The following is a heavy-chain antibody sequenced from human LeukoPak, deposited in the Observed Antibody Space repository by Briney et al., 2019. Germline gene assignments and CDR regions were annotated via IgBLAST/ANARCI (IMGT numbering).Heavy chain of an antibody. CDR1: GGSISSYY. V-gene: IGHV4-4*09. D-gene: IGHD3-3*01. CDR2: IYTSGST. J-gene: IGHJ5*02. Sequence: SETLSLTCTVSGGSISSYYWSWIRQPPGKGLEWIGYIYTSGSTNYNPSLKSRVTISVDTSKNQFSLKLSSVTAADTAVYYCARSSSYYDFWSGYYRPNWFDPWGQGTLVTVSS. CDR3: ARSSSYYDFWSGYYRPNWFDP.